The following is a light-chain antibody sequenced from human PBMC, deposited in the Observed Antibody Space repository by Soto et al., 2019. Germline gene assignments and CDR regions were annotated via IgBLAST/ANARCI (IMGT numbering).Light chain of an antibody. CDR2: KAS. CDR1: QTISSW. J-gene: IGKJ1*01. CDR3: QHYNSYSEA. Sequence: DIEMTQSPSTLSGSVGDRGTITGRSSQTISSWLSWYQQKQGKXXKXXIYKASTLKSGVPSRFRGSGSGTELTITISSLQPDDVATYYGQHYNSYSEAFGQGTKVDIK. V-gene: IGKV1-5*03.